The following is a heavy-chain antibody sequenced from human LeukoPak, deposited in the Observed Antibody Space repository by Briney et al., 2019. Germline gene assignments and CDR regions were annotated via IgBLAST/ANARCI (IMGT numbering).Heavy chain of an antibody. D-gene: IGHD2-15*01. CDR3: AGYCSGGSCYWRSGDY. J-gene: IGHJ4*02. CDR1: GGSFSGYY. V-gene: IGHV4-34*01. Sequence: SETLSLTCAVYGGSFSGYYWSSIRQPPGKGLEWIGEINHSGSTNYNPSLKSRVTISVDTSKNQFSLKLSSVTAADTAVYYCAGYCSGGSCYWRSGDYWGQGTLVTVSS. CDR2: INHSGST.